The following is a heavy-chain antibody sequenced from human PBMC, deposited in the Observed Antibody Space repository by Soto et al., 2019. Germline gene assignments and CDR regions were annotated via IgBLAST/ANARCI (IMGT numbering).Heavy chain of an antibody. D-gene: IGHD3-22*01. CDR1: GCTFSSYA. Sequence: SVRVCCEASGCTFSSYAISWVRQAPGQGLEWMGGIIPIFGTANYAQKFQGRVTITADESTSTAYMELSSLRSEDTAVYYCERRSREMARTHLDYYDSSSDIDLQHWRQRTLFTISS. CDR3: ERRSREMARTHLDYYDSSSDIDLQH. J-gene: IGHJ1*01. CDR2: IIPIFGTA. V-gene: IGHV1-69*13.